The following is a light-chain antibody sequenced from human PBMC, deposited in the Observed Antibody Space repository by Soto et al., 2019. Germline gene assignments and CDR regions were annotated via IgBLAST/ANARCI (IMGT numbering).Light chain of an antibody. J-gene: IGKJ4*01. CDR1: QSVSSN. Sequence: EIVMTQSPATLSVSPGERATLSCRASQSVSSNLGWYQQKPGQATRLLIYGTSTRATAIPARFSGSGSGTEFTLTISSLQSEDFAVYYCQHYDNWPLTFGGGTKVEIK. V-gene: IGKV3-15*01. CDR2: GTS. CDR3: QHYDNWPLT.